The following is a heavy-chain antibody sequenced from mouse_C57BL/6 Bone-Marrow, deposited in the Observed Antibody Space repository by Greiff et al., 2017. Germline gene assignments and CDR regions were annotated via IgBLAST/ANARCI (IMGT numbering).Heavy chain of an antibody. V-gene: IGHV1-72*01. CDR2: IDPNSGGT. Sequence: QVHVKQSGAELVKPGASVKLSCKASGYTFTSYWMHWVKQRPGRGLEWIGRIDPNSGGTKYNEKFKSKATLTVDKPSSTAYMQLSSLTSEDSAVYYCAGTDGYYPAWFAYWGQGTLVTVSA. CDR1: GYTFTSYW. CDR3: AGTDGYYPAWFAY. D-gene: IGHD2-3*01. J-gene: IGHJ3*01.